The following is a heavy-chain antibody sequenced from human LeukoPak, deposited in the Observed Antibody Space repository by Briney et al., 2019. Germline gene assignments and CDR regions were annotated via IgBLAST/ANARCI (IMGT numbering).Heavy chain of an antibody. J-gene: IGHJ4*02. CDR2: IHHSGAT. V-gene: IGHV4-38-2*01. CDR3: AVSFGGYDAGFY. D-gene: IGHD3-3*01. CDR1: GYSITNGYY. Sequence: SETLSLTCDVSGYSITNGYYWGWIRQPPGKGLQWIGSIHHSGATSYNPSLKTRVTTSVDTSKNQFSLRLSSLTAADTAVYFCAVSFGGYDAGFYWGQGTLVTVSS.